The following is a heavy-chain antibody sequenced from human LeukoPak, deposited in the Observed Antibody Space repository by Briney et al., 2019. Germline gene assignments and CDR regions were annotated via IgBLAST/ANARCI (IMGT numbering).Heavy chain of an antibody. J-gene: IGHJ6*03. D-gene: IGHD2-2*01. V-gene: IGHV1-18*01. Sequence: SVKVSCKASGYTFTSYGISWVRQAPGQGLEWMGWISAYNGNTNYAQKLQGRVTMTTDTSTSTAYMELRSLRSDDTAVYYCARDRWVPAAISSYYYYMDVWGKGTTVTVSS. CDR2: ISAYNGNT. CDR3: ARDRWVPAAISSYYYYMDV. CDR1: GYTFTSYG.